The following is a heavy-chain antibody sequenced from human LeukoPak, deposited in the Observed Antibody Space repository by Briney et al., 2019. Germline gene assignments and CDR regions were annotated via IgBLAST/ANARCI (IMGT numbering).Heavy chain of an antibody. Sequence: PSETLSLTCTVSGGSISSGGYYWSWIRQHPGKGLEWIGYIYYSGSTYYNPSLKSRVTRSVDTSKNQFSLKLSSVTAADTAVYYCAGGGYSYSYDYWGQGTLVTVSS. CDR3: AGGGYSYSYDY. V-gene: IGHV4-31*03. CDR2: IYYSGST. J-gene: IGHJ4*02. D-gene: IGHD5-18*01. CDR1: GGSISSGGYY.